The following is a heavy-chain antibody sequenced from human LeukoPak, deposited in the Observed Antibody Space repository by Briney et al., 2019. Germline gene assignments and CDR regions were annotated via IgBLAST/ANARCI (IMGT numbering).Heavy chain of an antibody. Sequence: PSETLSLTCTVSGGSISSYYWSWIRQPAGKGLEWIGRIYTSGSTNYNPSLKSRVTMSVDTSKDQFSLKLSSVTAADTAVYYCAIGPYDYVWGSYTMYFDYWGQGTLVTVSS. V-gene: IGHV4-4*07. J-gene: IGHJ4*02. CDR2: IYTSGST. D-gene: IGHD3-16*01. CDR1: GGSISSYY. CDR3: AIGPYDYVWGSYTMYFDY.